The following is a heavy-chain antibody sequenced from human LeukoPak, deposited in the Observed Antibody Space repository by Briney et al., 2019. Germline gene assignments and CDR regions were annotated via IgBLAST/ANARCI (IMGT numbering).Heavy chain of an antibody. D-gene: IGHD6-13*01. CDR2: IYSSGSA. V-gene: IGHV4-4*07. CDR1: GGSIRTKY. Sequence: PSETLSLTCTVSGGSIRTKYWSWIRQPAGKGPEWVGRIYSSGSADYNPSVKSRVIMSVDTSKNQFSLKLTSVTAADTAVYYCASYTSTGAYFDNWGQGTLVTVSS. J-gene: IGHJ4*02. CDR3: ASYTSTGAYFDN.